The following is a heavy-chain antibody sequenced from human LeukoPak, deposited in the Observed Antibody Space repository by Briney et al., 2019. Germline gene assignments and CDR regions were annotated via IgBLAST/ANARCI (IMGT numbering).Heavy chain of an antibody. D-gene: IGHD5-18*01. CDR3: AKIRGYSYGSIDY. CDR1: GFALKSYS. V-gene: IGHV3-23*01. CDR2: ISGSGGST. J-gene: IGHJ4*02. Sequence: GGSLRLSCAGSGFALKSYSLSWVRQAPGKGLEWVSAISGSGGSTYYADSVKGRFTISRDNSKNTLYLQMNSLRAEDTAVYYCAKIRGYSYGSIDYWGQGTLVTVSS.